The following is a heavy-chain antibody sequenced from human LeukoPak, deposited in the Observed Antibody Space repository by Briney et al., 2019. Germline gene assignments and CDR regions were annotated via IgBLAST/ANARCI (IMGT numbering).Heavy chain of an antibody. D-gene: IGHD3-22*01. J-gene: IGHJ4*02. CDR1: GYTFTSYY. CDR2: INPSGGST. V-gene: IGHV1-46*01. CDR3: ARGQYYYDSIDY. Sequence: ASVNVSCTASGYTFTSYYMHWVRQAPGQGLEWMGIINPSGGSTSYAQKFQGRVTMTRDTSTSTVYMELSSLISVDTAVYYCARGQYYYDSIDYWGQGTLVTVSS.